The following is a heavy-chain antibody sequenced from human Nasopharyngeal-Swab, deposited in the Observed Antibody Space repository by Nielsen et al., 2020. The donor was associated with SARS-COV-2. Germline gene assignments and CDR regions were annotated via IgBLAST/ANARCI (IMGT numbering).Heavy chain of an antibody. J-gene: IGHJ6*03. Sequence: PVTLSLTSAVYGGSFSAYYWGWIPQTPGKGLEWIADINHSGSTNYNPSLKSRVTLSVDTSMNQFSLELSSVTAADTAVYYCARGLSGIVPAPILGLGPYYSYYYMDVWGKGTTVTVSS. CDR1: GGSFSAYY. CDR3: ARGLSGIVPAPILGLGPYYSYYYMDV. CDR2: INHSGST. D-gene: IGHD2-2*01. V-gene: IGHV4-34*01.